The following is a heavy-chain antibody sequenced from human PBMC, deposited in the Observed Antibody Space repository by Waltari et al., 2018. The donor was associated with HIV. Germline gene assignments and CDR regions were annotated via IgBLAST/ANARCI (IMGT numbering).Heavy chain of an antibody. J-gene: IGHJ4*02. CDR1: EFTFNNYW. CDR3: AREALYDSSGYYFDY. D-gene: IGHD3-22*01. Sequence: EVQLVESGGGLVQPGGSLRLSCAASEFTFNNYWMTWVRQAPGKGVEWVANIKQDESEKYYVDSVKGRFTISRDNAKNSLFLQMNSLRAEDTAVYYCAREALYDSSGYYFDYWGQGTLVTVSS. V-gene: IGHV3-7*01. CDR2: IKQDESEK.